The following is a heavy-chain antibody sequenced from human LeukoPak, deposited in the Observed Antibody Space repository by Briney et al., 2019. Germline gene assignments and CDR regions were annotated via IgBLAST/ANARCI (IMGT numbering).Heavy chain of an antibody. D-gene: IGHD6-6*01. Sequence: GESLKISCKGLGYSFSSYWNAWVRQRPGKGLEWMGIIYPGGSETRYDPSFQGQVTISADSSISTAYLQWSSLKASDTAMYYCARRYSSSSPMSDYWGQGTLVTVSS. J-gene: IGHJ4*02. CDR1: GYSFSSYW. V-gene: IGHV5-51*01. CDR3: ARRYSSSSPMSDY. CDR2: IYPGGSET.